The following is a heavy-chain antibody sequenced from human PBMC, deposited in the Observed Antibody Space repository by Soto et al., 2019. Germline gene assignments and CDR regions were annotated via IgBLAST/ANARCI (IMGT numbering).Heavy chain of an antibody. CDR2: ISAHNGNT. V-gene: IGHV1-18*01. CDR3: ARGRYGDY. J-gene: IGHJ4*02. Sequence: QVHLVQSGAEVKKPGASVKVSCKGSGYAFTTNGITWVRQAPGLGLEWMGWISAHNGNTNYAQKLQGRVTVTRDTSTSTAYMELRSLRSDDTAVYYCARGRYGDYWGQGAVVTVSS. CDR1: GYAFTTNG. D-gene: IGHD1-1*01.